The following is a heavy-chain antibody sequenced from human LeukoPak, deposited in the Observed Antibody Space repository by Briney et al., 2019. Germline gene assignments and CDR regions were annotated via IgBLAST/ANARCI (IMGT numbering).Heavy chain of an antibody. CDR2: INAGNGNT. J-gene: IGHJ4*02. Sequence: ASVKVSCKASGYTFTSYAMHWVRQAPGQRLEWMGWINAGNGNTKYSQEFQGRVTITRDTSASTAYMELSSLRSEDMAVYYCARAVYSHCSGGSCYSTPLFDYWGQGTLVTVSS. V-gene: IGHV1-3*03. CDR1: GYTFTSYA. D-gene: IGHD2-15*01. CDR3: ARAVYSHCSGGSCYSTPLFDY.